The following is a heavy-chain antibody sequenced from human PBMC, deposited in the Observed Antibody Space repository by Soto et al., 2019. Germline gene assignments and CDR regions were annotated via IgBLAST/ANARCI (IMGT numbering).Heavy chain of an antibody. D-gene: IGHD1-26*01. V-gene: IGHV1-69*13. J-gene: IGHJ4*02. CDR2: IIPIFGTA. CDR1: GYTFTTYG. CDR3: ARDGGRHSGGIDY. Sequence: WASVKVSCKTSGYTFTTYGVNWVRQAPGQGLEWMGEIIPIFGTANYAQKFQGRVTITADESTSTAYMELSSLRSEDTAVYYCARDGGRHSGGIDYWGQGTLVTVSS.